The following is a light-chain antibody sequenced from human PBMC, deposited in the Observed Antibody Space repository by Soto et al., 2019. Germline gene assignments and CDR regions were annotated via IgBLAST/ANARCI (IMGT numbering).Light chain of an antibody. Sequence: IVLTQSPGTLSLSPLEIATLSFRASQSVSSSYLAWYQQKPGQAPRLLIYGASSRATGIPDRFSGSGSETDFTLTISRLEPEDFAVYYCQQYGSSPWTFGQGTKVDIK. CDR3: QQYGSSPWT. CDR1: QSVSSSY. CDR2: GAS. V-gene: IGKV3-20*01. J-gene: IGKJ1*01.